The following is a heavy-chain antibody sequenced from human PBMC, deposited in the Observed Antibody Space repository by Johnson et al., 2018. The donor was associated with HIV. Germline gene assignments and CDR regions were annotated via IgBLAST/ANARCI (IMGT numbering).Heavy chain of an antibody. J-gene: IGHJ3*02. V-gene: IGHV3-30*03. CDR2: ISYDGSDK. CDR1: GFTFSSYG. Sequence: QVQLVESGGGVVQPGRSLRLSCAASGFTFSSYGMHWVRQAPAKGLEWVAVISYDGSDKYYADSVKGRLTISSDSSKNTLYLQMNSLRAEDTAVYYCARRWELHSNAFDIWGQGTMVTVSS. D-gene: IGHD1-26*01. CDR3: ARRWELHSNAFDI.